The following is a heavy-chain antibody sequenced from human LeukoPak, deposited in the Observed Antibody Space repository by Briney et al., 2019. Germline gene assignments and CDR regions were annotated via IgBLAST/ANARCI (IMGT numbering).Heavy chain of an antibody. Sequence: GGSLRLSCVASAFPLRNYWMSWVRQAPGKGLEWVANIKQDGSETYYVDSVKGRFTISRDNAKNSLYLQMDSLRVDGTGIYYRARALASSTADSWGQGTLVIVSA. V-gene: IGHV3-7*01. J-gene: IGHJ4*02. CDR2: IKQDGSET. CDR3: ARALASSTADS. CDR1: AFPLRNYW. D-gene: IGHD6-19*01.